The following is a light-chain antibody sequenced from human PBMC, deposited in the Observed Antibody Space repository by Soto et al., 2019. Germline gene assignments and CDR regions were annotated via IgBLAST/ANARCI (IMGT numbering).Light chain of an antibody. CDR2: NNN. V-gene: IGLV1-40*01. Sequence: QLVLTQPPSVSGAPGQRVTISCTGSSSNIGAGYDVHWYQRLPGTAPKVLIYNNNTRPSGVPDRFSGSKSGTSASLALTGLQAEDEDDYYCQSYDSSLSGSYVFGTGTKVTVL. J-gene: IGLJ1*01. CDR1: SSNIGAGYD. CDR3: QSYDSSLSGSYV.